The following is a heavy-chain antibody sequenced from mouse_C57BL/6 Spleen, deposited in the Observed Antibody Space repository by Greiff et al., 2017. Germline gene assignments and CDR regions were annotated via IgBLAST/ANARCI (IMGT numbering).Heavy chain of an antibody. CDR2: IWRGGST. CDR3: AKGGGLLDY. Sequence: VQLQQSGPGPVQPSQSLSIICTVSGFSLTSYGVHWVRQSPGKGLEWLGVIWRGGSTDYNAAFVSRLSITKDNSKSQVFFKMNSLQADDTAIYCCAKGGGLLDYWGQGTTLTVSS. CDR1: GFSLTSYG. D-gene: IGHD1-1*02. J-gene: IGHJ2*01. V-gene: IGHV2-5*01.